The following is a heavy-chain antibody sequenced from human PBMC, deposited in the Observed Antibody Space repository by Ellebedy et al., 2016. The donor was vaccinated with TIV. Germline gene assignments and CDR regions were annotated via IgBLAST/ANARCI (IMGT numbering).Heavy chain of an antibody. CDR2: INSDGSST. J-gene: IGHJ4*02. CDR1: GSTFSSYW. Sequence: GGSLRLXXAPSGSTFSSYWMHWVRQAPGKGLVWVSRINSDGSSTSYADSVKGRFTVSRDNAKSSLYLQMNSLRAEDTAVYYCTKAGPGARGDYYPDFWGRGTLVTVSS. V-gene: IGHV3-74*01. CDR3: TKAGPGARGDYYPDF. D-gene: IGHD2-21*01.